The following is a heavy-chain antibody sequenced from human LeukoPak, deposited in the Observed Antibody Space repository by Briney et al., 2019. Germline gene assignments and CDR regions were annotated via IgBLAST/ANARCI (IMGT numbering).Heavy chain of an antibody. V-gene: IGHV7-4-1*02. Sequence: ASVKVSCKASGYTFTSYAMNWVRQAPGQGLEWMGWINTNTGNPTYAQGFTGRFVFSLDTSVSTAYLQISSLKAEDTAVYYCARDRILLRSGWHHGRWFDPWGQGTLVTVSS. J-gene: IGHJ5*02. CDR2: INTNTGNP. CDR3: ARDRILLRSGWHHGRWFDP. CDR1: GYTFTSYA. D-gene: IGHD6-19*01.